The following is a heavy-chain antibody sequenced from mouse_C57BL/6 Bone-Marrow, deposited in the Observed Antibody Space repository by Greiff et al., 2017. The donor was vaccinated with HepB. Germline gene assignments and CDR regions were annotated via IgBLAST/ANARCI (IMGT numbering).Heavy chain of an antibody. CDR1: GYTFTSYG. D-gene: IGHD1-1*01. V-gene: IGHV1-81*01. Sequence: QVQLQQSGAELARPGASVKLSCKASGYTFTSYGISWVKQRTGQGLEWIGEIYPRSGNTYYNEKFKGKATLTADKSSSTAYMELRSLTSEDSAVYFCARERKGGSSRYYFDYWGQGTTLTVSS. CDR2: IYPRSGNT. J-gene: IGHJ2*01. CDR3: ARERKGGSSRYYFDY.